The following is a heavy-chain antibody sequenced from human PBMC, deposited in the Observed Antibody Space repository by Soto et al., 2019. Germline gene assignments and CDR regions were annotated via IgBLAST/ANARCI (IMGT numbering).Heavy chain of an antibody. CDR1: GYTLTELS. V-gene: IGHV1-24*01. D-gene: IGHD2-2*01. CDR3: ATYCSSTSCLKSSYYYYGMDV. Sequence: ASVKVSCKVSGYTLTELSMHWLRQAPGKGLEWMGGFDPEDGETIYAQKFQGRVTMTEDTSTDTAYMELSSLRSEDTAVYYCATYCSSTSCLKSSYYYYGMDVWGQGTTVTVSS. J-gene: IGHJ6*02. CDR2: FDPEDGET.